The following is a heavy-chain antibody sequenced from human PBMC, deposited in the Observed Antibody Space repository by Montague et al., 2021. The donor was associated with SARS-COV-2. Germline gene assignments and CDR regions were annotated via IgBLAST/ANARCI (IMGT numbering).Heavy chain of an antibody. D-gene: IGHD3-22*01. V-gene: IGHV4-34*01. CDR3: ARGPRITMIVVVITDIWFDP. CDR2: INHSGST. Sequence: SETLSPTCPVYGGSFSGYYWSWIRQPPGKGLEWIGEINHSGSTNYNPSLKSRVTISVDTSKNQFSLKLSSVTAADTAVYYCARGPRITMIVVVITDIWFDPWGQGTLVTVSS. J-gene: IGHJ5*02. CDR1: GGSFSGYY.